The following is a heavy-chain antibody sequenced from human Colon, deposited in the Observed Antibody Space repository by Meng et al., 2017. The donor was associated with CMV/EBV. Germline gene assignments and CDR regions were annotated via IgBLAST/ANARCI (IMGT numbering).Heavy chain of an antibody. CDR3: ARVGKKWQQLVQGFKEPFDY. CDR2: ICPSGGT. Sequence: GSLRLSCAVSGQFISNDYCWGWSRQPPGKGLEWISNICPSGGTYYNPSLKSRVTISVDTSKNQFSLKLSSVTAADTAVYYCARVGKKWQQLVQGFKEPFDYWGQGTLVTVSS. D-gene: IGHD6-13*01. J-gene: IGHJ4*02. V-gene: IGHV4-38-2*01. CDR1: GQFISNDYC.